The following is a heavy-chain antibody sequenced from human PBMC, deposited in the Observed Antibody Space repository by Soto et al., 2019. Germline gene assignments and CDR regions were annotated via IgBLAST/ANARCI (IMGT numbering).Heavy chain of an antibody. Sequence: EVQLLESGGGLVQPGGSLRLSCAASGFTFSSYAMSWVRQAPGKGLEWVSAISGSGGSTYYADSVKSRFTISRDNSKDTLYLQMNSLRAEDTAIYYCAKHLWFGEFDYWGQGTLVTVSS. CDR3: AKHLWFGEFDY. V-gene: IGHV3-23*01. CDR2: ISGSGGST. D-gene: IGHD3-10*01. CDR1: GFTFSSYA. J-gene: IGHJ4*02.